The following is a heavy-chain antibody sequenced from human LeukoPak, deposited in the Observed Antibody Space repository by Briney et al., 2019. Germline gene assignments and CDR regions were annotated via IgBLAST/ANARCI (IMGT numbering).Heavy chain of an antibody. CDR1: GFTFSDYY. CDR3: AKEGDRRTKLLWFGELSPNDAFDI. J-gene: IGHJ3*02. V-gene: IGHV3-11*04. D-gene: IGHD3-10*01. Sequence: PGGSLRLSCAASGFTFSDYYMSWIRQAPGKGLEWVSYISSSGSTIYYADSVKGRFTISRDNAKNSLYLQMNSLRAEDTAVYYCAKEGDRRTKLLWFGELSPNDAFDIWGQGTMVTVSS. CDR2: ISSSGSTI.